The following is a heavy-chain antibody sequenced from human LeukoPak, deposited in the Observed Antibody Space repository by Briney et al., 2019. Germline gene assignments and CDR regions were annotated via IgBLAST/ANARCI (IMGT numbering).Heavy chain of an antibody. V-gene: IGHV1-2*02. Sequence: GSVTVSFKASGYTFSGTGWYLYWLRQAPGEGLECMGWIYPNNGATGYAQKFQGRVAMTRDTSISTAYMELSRLRPDDTAVYYCARDGPAQMVDFDYWGQGTLVTVSS. D-gene: IGHD3-10*01. CDR2: IYPNNGAT. CDR3: ARDGPAQMVDFDY. J-gene: IGHJ4*02. CDR1: GYTFSGTGWY.